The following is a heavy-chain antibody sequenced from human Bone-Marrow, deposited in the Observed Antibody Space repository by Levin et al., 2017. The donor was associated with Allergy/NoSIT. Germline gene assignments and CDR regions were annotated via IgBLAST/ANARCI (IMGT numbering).Heavy chain of an antibody. CDR3: VRDVIRGFFFH. D-gene: IGHD3-10*01. Sequence: RASVKVSCKASGGTFSNYAVSWLRQAPGQGLEWMGDISPVFGTANYAQNFQGRVTITADASTSIAYMELSGLTSADTATYYCVRDVIRGFFFHWGQGTLVTVSS. CDR1: GGTFSNYA. V-gene: IGHV1-69*13. J-gene: IGHJ4*02. CDR2: ISPVFGTA.